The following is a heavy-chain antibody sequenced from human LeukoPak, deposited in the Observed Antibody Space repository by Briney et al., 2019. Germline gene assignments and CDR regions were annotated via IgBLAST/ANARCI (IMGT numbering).Heavy chain of an antibody. J-gene: IGHJ4*02. CDR3: ARGYDILTGYPYIGADY. CDR1: GYTFTGYY. V-gene: IGHV1-2*02. D-gene: IGHD3-9*01. CDR2: INPNSGGT. Sequence: GASVKVSCEASGYTFTGYYMHWVRQAPGQGLEWMGWINPNSGGTNYAQKFQGRVTMTRDTSISTAYMELSRLRSDDTAVYYCARGYDILTGYPYIGADYWGQGTLVTVSS.